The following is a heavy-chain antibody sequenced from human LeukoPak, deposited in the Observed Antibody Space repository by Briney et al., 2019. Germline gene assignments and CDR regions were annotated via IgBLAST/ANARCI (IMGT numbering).Heavy chain of an antibody. CDR3: ARAFSSGYDRWIYYFDY. Sequence: SVKVSCKASGGTFSSYASSWVRQAPGQGLEWMGGIIPIFGTANYAQKFQGRVTITADKSTSAAYMELSSLRSEDTAVYYCARAFSSGYDRWIYYFDYWGQGTLVTVSS. D-gene: IGHD5-12*01. CDR1: GGTFSSYA. CDR2: IIPIFGTA. V-gene: IGHV1-69*06. J-gene: IGHJ4*02.